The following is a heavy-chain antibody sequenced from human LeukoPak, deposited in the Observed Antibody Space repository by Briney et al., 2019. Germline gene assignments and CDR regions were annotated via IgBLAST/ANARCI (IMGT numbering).Heavy chain of an antibody. CDR2: IRYDGSNK. V-gene: IGHV3-30*02. CDR1: GFTFSSYG. D-gene: IGHD2-2*01. Sequence: GGSLRLSCAASGFTFSSYGMHWVRQAPGKGLEWVAFIRYDGSNKYYADSVKGRFTISRDNSKNTLYLQMNSLRAEDTAVYYCAKDLVPAAITSDYWGQGTLVTVAS. CDR3: AKDLVPAAITSDY. J-gene: IGHJ4*02.